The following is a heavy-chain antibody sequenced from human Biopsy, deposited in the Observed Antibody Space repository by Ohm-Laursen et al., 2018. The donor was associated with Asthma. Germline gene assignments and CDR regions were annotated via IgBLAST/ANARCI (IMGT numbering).Heavy chain of an antibody. D-gene: IGHD5-18*01. CDR3: ARFKRGYSYGYAGVFDY. CDR1: GFTFSSYA. Sequence: LSLTCAASGFTFSSYAMSWVRQAPGKGLEWVSAISGSGGSTYYADSVKGRFTISRDNSKNTPYLQMNSLRDEDTAVYYCARFKRGYSYGYAGVFDYWGQGTLVTVSS. J-gene: IGHJ4*02. V-gene: IGHV3-23*01. CDR2: ISGSGGST.